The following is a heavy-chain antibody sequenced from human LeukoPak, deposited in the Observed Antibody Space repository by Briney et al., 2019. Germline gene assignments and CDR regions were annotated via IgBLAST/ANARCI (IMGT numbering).Heavy chain of an antibody. CDR3: AKGDDYGDYLDY. CDR2: ISYDGSNK. J-gene: IGHJ4*02. Sequence: PGGSLRLSCAASGFTFSSYAMSWVRQAPGKGLEWVAVISYDGSNKYYADSVKGRFTISRDNSKNTLYLQMNSLRAEDTAVYYCAKGDDYGDYLDYWGQGTLVTVSS. V-gene: IGHV3-30*18. D-gene: IGHD4-17*01. CDR1: GFTFSSYA.